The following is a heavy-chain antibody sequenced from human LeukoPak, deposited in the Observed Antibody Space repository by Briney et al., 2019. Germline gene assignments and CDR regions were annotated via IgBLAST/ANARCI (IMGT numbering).Heavy chain of an antibody. CDR1: GFTLNDYY. D-gene: IGHD3-16*01. CDR2: ISYSATII. Sequence: PGGSLRLSCAASGFTLNDYYMSWIRQAPGKGLEWISYISYSATIIEYADSVKGRFTISRDNSKNTLYLQMNSLRAEDTAVYYCAKIPQVATYTVPNFDFWGQGTLVTVSS. J-gene: IGHJ4*02. CDR3: AKIPQVATYTVPNFDF. V-gene: IGHV3-11*01.